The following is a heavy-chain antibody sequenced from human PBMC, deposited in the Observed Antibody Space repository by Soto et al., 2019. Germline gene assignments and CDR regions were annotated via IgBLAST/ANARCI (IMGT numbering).Heavy chain of an antibody. CDR2: INPNSGGT. V-gene: IGHV1-2*02. CDR1: GYTFTGYY. D-gene: IGHD3-9*01. CDR3: ARSAPFDIYAITPVEF. Sequence: ASVKVSCKASGYTFTGYYMHWVRQAPGQGLEWMGWINPNSGGTNYAQKFQGRVTMTRDTSISTAYMELRSLRSDDTAVYYCARSAPFDIYAITPVEFWGQGALVTVSS. J-gene: IGHJ4*02.